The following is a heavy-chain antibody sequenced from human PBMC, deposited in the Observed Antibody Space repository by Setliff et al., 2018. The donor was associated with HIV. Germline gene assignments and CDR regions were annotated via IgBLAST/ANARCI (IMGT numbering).Heavy chain of an antibody. D-gene: IGHD2-15*01. CDR3: AKDAGSCSGNRCHRYHDF. Sequence: GGSLRHSCVGSGFTFSSYAIHWVRQAPGKGLEWVAFIRFDGSNTYYADSVKGRFIASRDNSKNTVYLQMQRLTAEDSAVYYCAKDAGSCSGNRCHRYHDFWGQGTLVPVSS. CDR1: GFTFSSYA. V-gene: IGHV3-30*02. J-gene: IGHJ4*02. CDR2: IRFDGSNT.